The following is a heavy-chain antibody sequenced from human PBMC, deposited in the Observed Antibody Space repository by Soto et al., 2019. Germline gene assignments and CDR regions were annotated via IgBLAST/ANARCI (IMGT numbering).Heavy chain of an antibody. V-gene: IGHV4-39*01. Sequence: QLQLQESGPGLVKPSETLSLTCSVSGDSISSSSHYWGWIRQPPGNGLEWIGSIYYSGSTYYNPSLKSRVTISVDTSKDQFSLKLTSVTAADTAVYSCARFRKDSVVVVIPTRGWLAPWGQGTLVTVSS. CDR3: ARFRKDSVVVVIPTRGWLAP. CDR2: IYYSGST. J-gene: IGHJ5*02. CDR1: GDSISSSSHY. D-gene: IGHD2-15*01.